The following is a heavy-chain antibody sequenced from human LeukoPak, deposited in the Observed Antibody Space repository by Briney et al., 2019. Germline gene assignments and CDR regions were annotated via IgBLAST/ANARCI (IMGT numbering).Heavy chain of an antibody. CDR1: GFTFSSYS. CDR3: ARDFTSSGGDAFDI. V-gene: IGHV3-21*01. J-gene: IGHJ3*02. Sequence: GGSLRLSCAASGFTFSSYSMNWVRQAPGKGLEWVSSISSSSSYIYYADSVKGRFTTSRDNAKNSLYLQMNSLRAEDTAVYYCARDFTSSGGDAFDIWGQGTMVTVSS. CDR2: ISSSSSYI. D-gene: IGHD6-19*01.